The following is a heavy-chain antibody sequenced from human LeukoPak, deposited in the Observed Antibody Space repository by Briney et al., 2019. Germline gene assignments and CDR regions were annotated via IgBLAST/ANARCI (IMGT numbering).Heavy chain of an antibody. CDR1: GYTFTGYY. CDR2: INPNSGDT. V-gene: IGHV1-2*02. Sequence: GASVKVSCKASGYTFTGYYMHWVRQAPGQGLEWMGWINPNSGDTNYAQNFQGRVIMTSDMSISTAYMELSRLTSDDTAMYYCARTGLGGFVVVPSSRVVRFDPWGQGTLVTVSS. D-gene: IGHD2-2*01. CDR3: ARTGLGGFVVVPSSRVVRFDP. J-gene: IGHJ5*02.